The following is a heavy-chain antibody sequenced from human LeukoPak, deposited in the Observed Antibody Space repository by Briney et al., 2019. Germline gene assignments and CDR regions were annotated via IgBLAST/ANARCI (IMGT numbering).Heavy chain of an antibody. CDR3: VRDIGAVAGTDDY. CDR2: ISSSGSTI. V-gene: IGHV3-11*04. Sequence: PGGSLRLSCAASGFIFSDYYMSWIRQAPGKGLEWVSYISSSGSTIYYADSVKGRFTISRDNAKKTLYLQMNSLRVEDTAVYYCVRDIGAVAGTDDYWGQGTLVTVSS. D-gene: IGHD6-19*01. J-gene: IGHJ4*02. CDR1: GFIFSDYY.